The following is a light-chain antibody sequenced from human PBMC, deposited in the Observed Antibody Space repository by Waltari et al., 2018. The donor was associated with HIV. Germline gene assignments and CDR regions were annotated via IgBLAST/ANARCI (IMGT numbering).Light chain of an antibody. Sequence: SYELTQPPSVSVSPGQTARITCSGNALPTQYAYWYQQKPGQAPVLVIYNDSERPSGSPERFSGSSSGTTVTLTISGVQAEDEADYYCQSADSSGTHGFGGGTKLTVL. CDR2: NDS. CDR1: ALPTQY. J-gene: IGLJ3*02. CDR3: QSADSSGTHG. V-gene: IGLV3-25*03.